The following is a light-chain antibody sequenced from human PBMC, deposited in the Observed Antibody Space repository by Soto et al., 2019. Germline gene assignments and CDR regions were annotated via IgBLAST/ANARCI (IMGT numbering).Light chain of an antibody. V-gene: IGKV3-15*01. CDR3: QQYNNWPLT. Sequence: EIAMTQSPATLSVSPGERATVSCRASQSVNSNLAWYQQKPGQAPRLLIYGASTRATGIPARFSGSGSGTEFTVTISSLQSEDFAVYYWQQYNNWPLTFGGGTKVEIK. J-gene: IGKJ4*01. CDR2: GAS. CDR1: QSVNSN.